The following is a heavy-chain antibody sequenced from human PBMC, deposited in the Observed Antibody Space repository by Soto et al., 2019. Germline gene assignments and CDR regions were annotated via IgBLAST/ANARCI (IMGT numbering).Heavy chain of an antibody. CDR2: IYYSGST. D-gene: IGHD2-2*01. CDR1: GGSISSGDYY. V-gene: IGHV4-30-4*01. Sequence: LSLTCTVSGGSISSGDYYWSWIRQPPGKGLEWIGYIYYSGSTYYNPSLKSRVTISVDTSKNQFSLKLSSVTAADTAVYYCAGACSSTSCYPLPLDYWGQGTLVTVSS. CDR3: AGACSSTSCYPLPLDY. J-gene: IGHJ4*02.